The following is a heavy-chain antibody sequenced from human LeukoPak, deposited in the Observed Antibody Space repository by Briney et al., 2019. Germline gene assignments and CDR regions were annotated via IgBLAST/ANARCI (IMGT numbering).Heavy chain of an antibody. Sequence: ASVKVSCKASGYTFTSYDINWVRQATGQGLEWMGWMNPNSGNTGYAQKFQGRVTMTRNTSISTAYMELSSLRSEDTAVCYCARGPFTPYYYDSSGYYYDFDYWGQGTLVTVSS. J-gene: IGHJ4*02. CDR1: GYTFTSYD. D-gene: IGHD3-22*01. CDR2: MNPNSGNT. V-gene: IGHV1-8*01. CDR3: ARGPFTPYYYDSSGYYYDFDY.